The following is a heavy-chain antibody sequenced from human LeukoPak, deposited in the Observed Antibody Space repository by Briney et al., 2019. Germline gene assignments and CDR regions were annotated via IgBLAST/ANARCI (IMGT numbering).Heavy chain of an antibody. J-gene: IGHJ4*02. CDR2: ISASSSYT. D-gene: IGHD3-16*01. V-gene: IGHV3-11*06. Sequence: GGSLRLSCVVSGIPFSDYYMNWIRQTPEKGLEWISYISASSSYTDYADSVKGRFTISRDNSKNTLSLQMNSLRAEDTALYYCARAGEFPDTVGIDYWGQGTLVTVSS. CDR1: GIPFSDYY. CDR3: ARAGEFPDTVGIDY.